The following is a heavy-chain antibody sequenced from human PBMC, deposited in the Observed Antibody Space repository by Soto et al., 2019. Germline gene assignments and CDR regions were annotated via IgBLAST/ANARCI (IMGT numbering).Heavy chain of an antibody. CDR1: GFTFSSYG. D-gene: IGHD3-3*01. J-gene: IGHJ6*02. CDR2: ISYDGSNK. CDR3: ARDASYYSLWSGYYPSRNGMDV. Sequence: GGSLRLSCAASGFTFSSYGMHCVRQAPGKGLEWVAFISYDGSNKYYGDSVKGRFTISRDNSRNTVYLQMNSLRADDTAVYYCARDASYYSLWSGYYPSRNGMDVWGQGTTVTVSS. V-gene: IGHV3-30*03.